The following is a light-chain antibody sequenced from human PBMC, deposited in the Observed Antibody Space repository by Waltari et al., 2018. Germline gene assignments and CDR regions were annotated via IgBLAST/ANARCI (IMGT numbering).Light chain of an antibody. CDR1: SADLPRYTL. CDR3: CSYTGSSTSYG. Sequence: QSALTQPASVSGSPGQSITIPCTGASADLPRYTLVSRYQPHPPKAPKLMFYEAVKRPSGVSNRFSGAKSGTTASLIISGLQADDEADYYCCSYTGSSTSYGCGSGTKVTVL. V-gene: IGLV2-23*01. J-gene: IGLJ1*01. CDR2: EAV.